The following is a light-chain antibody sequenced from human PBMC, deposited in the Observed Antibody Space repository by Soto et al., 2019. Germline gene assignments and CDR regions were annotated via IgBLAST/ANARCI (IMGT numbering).Light chain of an antibody. J-gene: IGKJ2*01. CDR2: GAS. Sequence: EIVLTQSPGTLSLSPGERATLSCRASQSVSSNYLAWYQQKSGQAPRLLIYGASSRATGIPDRLSGSGSGTDFTLTISKMEPEGFIVYYFQQYGNSPYAFGQGTELEN. V-gene: IGKV3-20*01. CDR1: QSVSSNY. CDR3: QQYGNSPYA.